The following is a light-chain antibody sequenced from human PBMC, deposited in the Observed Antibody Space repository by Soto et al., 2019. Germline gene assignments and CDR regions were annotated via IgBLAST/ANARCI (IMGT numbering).Light chain of an antibody. J-gene: IGKJ2*01. CDR3: QQYDNLPYT. Sequence: DIQMTQSPSSLSASVGDRVTITCQASQDISDYLNWYQQIPGKAPKLLIYDASNLETGAPSRFSGSGSGTDFTFTIRSLQPEDIGTYYCQQYDNLPYTFGQGTKLEMK. CDR2: DAS. V-gene: IGKV1-33*01. CDR1: QDISDY.